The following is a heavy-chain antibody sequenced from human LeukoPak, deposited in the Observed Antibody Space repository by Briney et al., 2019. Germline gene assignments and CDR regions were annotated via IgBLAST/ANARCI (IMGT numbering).Heavy chain of an antibody. D-gene: IGHD6-19*01. J-gene: IGHJ4*02. Sequence: PGGSLRLSCAASGFTFSSYSMNWVRQAPGKGLEWVSSISRGGDYTYSEDSVKGRFTISRDNAKDSLYLQLNSLRAEDTAVYYCARDLTAVAGTGFDYWGQGALVTVSS. CDR1: GFTFSSYS. CDR3: ARDLTAVAGTGFDY. CDR2: ISRGGDYT. V-gene: IGHV3-21*01.